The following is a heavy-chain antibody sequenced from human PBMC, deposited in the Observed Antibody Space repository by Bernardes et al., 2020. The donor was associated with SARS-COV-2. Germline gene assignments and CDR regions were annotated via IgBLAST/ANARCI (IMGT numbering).Heavy chain of an antibody. CDR3: ARGRITIFGVVTRPLEV. D-gene: IGHD3-3*01. J-gene: IGHJ6*02. CDR1: GGSISSYY. V-gene: IGHV4-59*01. Sequence: SETLSLTCTVSGGSISSYYWSWIRQPPGKGLEWIGYLYYSGSTNYNPSLKSRVTISVDTSKNQFSLKLSSVTAADTAVYYCARGRITIFGVVTRPLEVWGQGTTVTVS. CDR2: LYYSGST.